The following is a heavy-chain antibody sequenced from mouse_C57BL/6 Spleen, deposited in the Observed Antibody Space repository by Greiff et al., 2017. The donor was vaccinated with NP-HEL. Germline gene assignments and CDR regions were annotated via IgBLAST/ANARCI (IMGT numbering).Heavy chain of an antibody. V-gene: IGHV1-39*01. CDR3: ARRITTVVATGAMDY. Sequence: EVQLQQSGPELVKPGASVKISCKASGYSFTDYNMNWVKQSNGKSLEWIGVINPNYGTTSYNQKFKGKATLTVDQSSSKAYMQLNSLTSEDSAVYYCARRITTVVATGAMDYWGQGTSVTVSS. CDR2: INPNYGTT. J-gene: IGHJ4*01. D-gene: IGHD1-1*01. CDR1: GYSFTDYN.